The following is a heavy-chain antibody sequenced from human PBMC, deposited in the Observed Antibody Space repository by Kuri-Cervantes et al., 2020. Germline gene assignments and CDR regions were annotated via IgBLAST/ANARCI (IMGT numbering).Heavy chain of an antibody. CDR1: GFTFSSYS. CDR3: ARDLDRELFDYMDV. V-gene: IGHV3-21*01. J-gene: IGHJ6*03. CDR2: ISSSSSYI. Sequence: GESLKISCAASGFTFSSYSMNWVRQAPGKGLEWVSSISSSSSYIYYADSVKGRFTISRDNAKNSLYLQMNSQRAEDTAVYYCARDLDRELFDYMDVWGKGTTVTVSS. D-gene: IGHD3-10*01.